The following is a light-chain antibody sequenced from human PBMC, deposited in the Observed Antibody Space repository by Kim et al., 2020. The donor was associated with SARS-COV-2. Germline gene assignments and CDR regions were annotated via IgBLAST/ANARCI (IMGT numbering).Light chain of an antibody. V-gene: IGKV3-11*01. J-gene: IGKJ1*01. CDR2: DAS. CDR3: QQRSNWPPWT. CDR1: QSVSSY. Sequence: SPGERATLSCRASQSVSSYLAWYQQKPGQAPRLLIYDASNRATGIPARFSGSRSGTDFTLTISSLEPEDFAVYYCQQRSNWPPWTFGQGTKVDIK.